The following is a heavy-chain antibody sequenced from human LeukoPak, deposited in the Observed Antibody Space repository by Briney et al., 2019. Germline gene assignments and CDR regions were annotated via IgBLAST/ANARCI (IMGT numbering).Heavy chain of an antibody. CDR2: IYPGDSDT. CDR1: GYSFTSYW. D-gene: IGHD3-22*01. Sequence: GESLKIFCRASGYSFTSYWIGWVRQRPGKGLERMGIIYPGDSDTRYSPSFEGQVTISADKSISTAFLQWSSLKASDTAMYYCARERSSGYYSEDAFDIWGQGTMVTVSS. J-gene: IGHJ3*02. CDR3: ARERSSGYYSEDAFDI. V-gene: IGHV5-51*01.